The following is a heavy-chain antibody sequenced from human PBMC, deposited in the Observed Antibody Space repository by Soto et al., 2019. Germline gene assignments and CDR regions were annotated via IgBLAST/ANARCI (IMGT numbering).Heavy chain of an antibody. D-gene: IGHD6-19*01. CDR1: GFTFSSYG. J-gene: IGHJ1*01. CDR2: IWYDGSNK. Sequence: QVQLVESGGGVVQPGRSLRLSCAASGFTFSSYGMHWVRQAPGKGLEWVAVIWYDGSNKYYADSVKGRFTISRDNSKNTLYLQMNSLRAEDTAVYYCARDMVAGTSHFQYWGQGTLVTVSS. CDR3: ARDMVAGTSHFQY. V-gene: IGHV3-33*01.